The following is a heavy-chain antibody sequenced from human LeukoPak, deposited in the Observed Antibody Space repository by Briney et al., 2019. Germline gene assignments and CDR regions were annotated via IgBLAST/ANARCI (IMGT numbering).Heavy chain of an antibody. Sequence: GAPVKVSCKTSGYNFINHDINWVRQATGQGLEWMGWMNPSSGNTGFAQKFQGRLTMTRDTSISTAYMELSSLRSEDTAVYYCARGYYDSGSYQQFDPWGQGTLVTVSS. CDR2: MNPSSGNT. CDR1: GYNFINHD. CDR3: ARGYYDSGSYQQFDP. V-gene: IGHV1-8*01. D-gene: IGHD3-10*01. J-gene: IGHJ5*02.